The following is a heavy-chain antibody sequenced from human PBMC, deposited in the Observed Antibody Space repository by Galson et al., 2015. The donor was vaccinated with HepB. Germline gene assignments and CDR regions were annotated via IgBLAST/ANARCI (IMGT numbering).Heavy chain of an antibody. CDR3: VKGGWGDY. CDR1: GFTFSSYG. CDR2: IIISGSHI. J-gene: IGHJ4*02. D-gene: IGHD7-27*01. Sequence: SLRLSCAASGFTFSSYGMNWVRQAPGKGLEWVSSIIISGSHISYADSVKGRFTISRDNANNSLYLQMNSLRAEDTAVYYCVKGGWGDYWGQGALVIVSS. V-gene: IGHV3-21*04.